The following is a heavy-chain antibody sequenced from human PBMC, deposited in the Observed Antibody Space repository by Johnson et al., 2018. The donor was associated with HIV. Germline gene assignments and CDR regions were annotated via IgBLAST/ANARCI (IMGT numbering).Heavy chain of an antibody. J-gene: IGHJ3*02. Sequence: VQLVESGGGLVQPGGSLRLSCAASGFTFSDNYMSWVRQAPGKGLEWVSVIYSGGSTYYADSVKGRFTISRDNSKNTLYLQMNSLRAEDTAVYYCARDSKRYAFDIWGQGTMVTVSS. CDR1: GFTFSDNY. CDR2: IYSGGST. D-gene: IGHD2/OR15-2a*01. V-gene: IGHV3-66*01. CDR3: ARDSKRYAFDI.